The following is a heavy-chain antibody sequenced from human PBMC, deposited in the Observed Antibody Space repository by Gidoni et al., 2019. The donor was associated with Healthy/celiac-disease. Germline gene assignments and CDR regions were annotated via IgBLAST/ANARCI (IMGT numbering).Heavy chain of an antibody. CDR2: IIPIFGTA. CDR3: ASEYDYIEPGAFDI. CDR1: GGTFSSYA. J-gene: IGHJ3*02. Sequence: QVQLVQSGAEVKKTGSSVKVSCKASGGTFSSYAISWVRQAPGQGLEWMGGIIPIFGTANYAQKFQGRVTITADESTSTAYMELSSLRSEDTAVYYCASEYDYIEPGAFDIWGQGTMVTVSS. D-gene: IGHD3-16*01. V-gene: IGHV1-69*01.